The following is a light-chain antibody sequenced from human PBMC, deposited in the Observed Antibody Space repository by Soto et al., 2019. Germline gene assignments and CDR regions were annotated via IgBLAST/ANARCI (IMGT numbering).Light chain of an antibody. V-gene: IGLV2-14*03. J-gene: IGLJ1*01. CDR1: SSDVGGYNS. CDR2: DVS. CDR3: NSYTSGYYV. Sequence: QSALTQPASVSGSPGQSITISCTGTSSDVGGYNSVSWYQLHPGKAPKLMIYDVSNRPSGVSNRFSGSKSGNTASLTISGLQAEDEADYYCNSYTSGYYVFGTGT.